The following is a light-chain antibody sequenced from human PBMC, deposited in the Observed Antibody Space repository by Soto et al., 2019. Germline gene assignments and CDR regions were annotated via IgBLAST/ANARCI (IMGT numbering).Light chain of an antibody. CDR1: QRVSTY. V-gene: IGKV3-11*01. CDR3: QQRSSWPPTIT. J-gene: IGKJ5*01. CDR2: DAS. Sequence: EGVLRQSPATVSLSPGEKATLSSRPIQRVSTYLAWYQQRPGQAPRLLIYDASYRATDIPPRFSGSGSGTDFTLTISSLEPEDFAVYYCQQRSSWPPTITFGQGTRLEI.